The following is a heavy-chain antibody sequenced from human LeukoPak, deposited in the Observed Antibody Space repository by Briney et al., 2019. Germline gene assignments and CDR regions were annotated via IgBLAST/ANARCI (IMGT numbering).Heavy chain of an antibody. D-gene: IGHD5-18*01. J-gene: IGHJ4*02. CDR2: IYYTGAT. CDR3: ARAGYSYGTGYYFDY. CDR1: GGSISSYY. Sequence: SETLSLTCPVSGGSISSYYWSWIRLPPGKGLEWIGYIYYTGATYYNPSLKSRVTISLDTSKNQFSLKLSSVTAADAAVYYCARAGYSYGTGYYFDYWGQGALVTVSS. V-gene: IGHV4-59*01.